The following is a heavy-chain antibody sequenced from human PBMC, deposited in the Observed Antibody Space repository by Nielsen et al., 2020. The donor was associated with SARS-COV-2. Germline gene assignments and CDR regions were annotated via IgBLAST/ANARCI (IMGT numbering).Heavy chain of an antibody. V-gene: IGHV1-3*01. CDR1: GYTFTSFA. D-gene: IGHD6-19*01. Sequence: ASVKVSCKPSGYTFTSFAIHWVRQAPGHSLEWMGWINAGNGNTKYSQKFQSRVTMTRDTSANTAYMELSSLSSEDTAVYYCARITPSSGWDYWGQGTLVTVSS. J-gene: IGHJ4*02. CDR3: ARITPSSGWDY. CDR2: INAGNGNT.